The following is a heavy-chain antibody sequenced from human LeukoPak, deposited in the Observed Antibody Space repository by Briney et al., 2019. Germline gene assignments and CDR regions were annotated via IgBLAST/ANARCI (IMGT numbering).Heavy chain of an antibody. V-gene: IGHV3-21*01. J-gene: IGHJ2*01. CDR1: GFGFSYHV. D-gene: IGHD6-25*01. Sequence: GGSLRLSCAASGFGFSYHVMNWVRQAPGEGLEWVSSINGSGNYYADSVRGRFTISRDNPRNSLYLQMNSLRAEDTAVSYCLRSGPKWYFDLWGRGTLVTVSS. CDR3: LRSGPKWYFDL. CDR2: INGSGNY.